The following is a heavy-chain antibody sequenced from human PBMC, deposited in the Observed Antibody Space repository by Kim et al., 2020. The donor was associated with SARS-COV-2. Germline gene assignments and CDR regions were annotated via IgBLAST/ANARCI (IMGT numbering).Heavy chain of an antibody. CDR2: INAGNGNT. V-gene: IGHV1-3*01. Sequence: ASVKVSCKASGYTFTSYAMHWVRQAPGQRLEWMGWINAGNGNTKYSQKFQGRVTITRDTSASTAYMELSSLRSEDTAVYYCARVVLTMVRGVMPYFDYWGQETLVTVSS. D-gene: IGHD3-10*01. CDR3: ARVVLTMVRGVMPYFDY. J-gene: IGHJ4*02. CDR1: GYTFTSYA.